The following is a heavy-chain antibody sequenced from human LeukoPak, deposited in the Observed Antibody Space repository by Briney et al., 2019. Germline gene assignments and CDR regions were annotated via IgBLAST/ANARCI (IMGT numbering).Heavy chain of an antibody. CDR2: INPSGGST. V-gene: IGHV1-46*01. J-gene: IGHJ4*02. CDR1: GYTFTSYY. CDR3: ARVGGMATNDY. D-gene: IGHD5-24*01. Sequence: ASVNVSFKASGYTFTSYYMHWVRQAPGQGLEWMGIINPSGGSTSYAQKFQGRVTMTRDTSTSTVYMELSSLRSEDTAVYYCARVGGMATNDYWGQGTLVTVSS.